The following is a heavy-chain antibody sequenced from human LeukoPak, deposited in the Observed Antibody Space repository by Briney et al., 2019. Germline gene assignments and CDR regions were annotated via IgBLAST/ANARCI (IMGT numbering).Heavy chain of an antibody. CDR2: IGTAGDT. D-gene: IGHD3-10*01. J-gene: IGHJ3*02. CDR1: GFTFSSYD. CDR3: ASLSGSGRKDDAFDI. V-gene: IGHV3-13*01. Sequence: GGSLRLSSAASGFTFSSYDMHWVRQATGKGLEWVSAIGTAGDTYYPGSVKGRFTISRENAKNSLYLQMNSLRAGDTAVYYCASLSGSGRKDDAFDIWGQGTMVTVSS.